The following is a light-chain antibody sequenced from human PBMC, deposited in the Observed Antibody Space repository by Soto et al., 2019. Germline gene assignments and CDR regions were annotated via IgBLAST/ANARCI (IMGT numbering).Light chain of an antibody. CDR1: SSDVGGYNS. Sequence: ALTQPASVSGSPGQSITISCTGTSSDVGGYNSVSWYQQHPGKAPKLMIHDVSNRPSGVSNRFSGSKSGNTASLTISGLQAEDEADYYCSSYTSSSSYVFGSGTKVTVL. V-gene: IGLV2-14*01. CDR2: DVS. J-gene: IGLJ1*01. CDR3: SSYTSSSSYV.